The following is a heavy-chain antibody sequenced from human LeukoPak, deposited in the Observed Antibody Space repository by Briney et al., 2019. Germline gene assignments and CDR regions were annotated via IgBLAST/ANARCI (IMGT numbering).Heavy chain of an antibody. CDR1: GFTFSSYG. Sequence: GGSLRLSCAASGFTFSSYGMHWVRQAPGKGLEWVAVISYDGSNKYYADSVKGRFTISRDNSKNTLYLQMNSLRAEDTAVYYCAKDPVRSDFWSGYYTPSDYYYMDVWGKGTTVTASS. CDR3: AKDPVRSDFWSGYYTPSDYYYMDV. J-gene: IGHJ6*03. V-gene: IGHV3-30*18. CDR2: ISYDGSNK. D-gene: IGHD3-3*01.